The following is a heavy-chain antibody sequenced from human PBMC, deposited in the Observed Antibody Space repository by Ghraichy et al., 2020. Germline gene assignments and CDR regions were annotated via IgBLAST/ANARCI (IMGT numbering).Heavy chain of an antibody. J-gene: IGHJ4*02. CDR1: GGSFSGYY. D-gene: IGHD3-3*01. Sequence: SETLSLTCAVYGGSFSGYYWSWIRQPPGKGLEWIGEINHSGSTNYNPSLKSRVTISVDTSKNQFSLKLSSVTAADTAVYYCARHPTIFGVVTLNPLYYFDYWGQGTLVTVSS. CDR3: ARHPTIFGVVTLNPLYYFDY. CDR2: INHSGST. V-gene: IGHV4-34*01.